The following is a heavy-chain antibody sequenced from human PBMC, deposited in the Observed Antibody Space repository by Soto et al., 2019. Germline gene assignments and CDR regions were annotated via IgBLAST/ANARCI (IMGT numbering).Heavy chain of an antibody. J-gene: IGHJ4*02. CDR1: GFTFSSYA. CDR3: ASYSSGWYSTSV. D-gene: IGHD6-19*01. CDR2: ISGSGGST. Sequence: GGSLRLSCAASGFTFSSYAMSRVRQAPGKGLEWVSAISGSGGSTYYADSVKGRFTISRDNSKNTLYLQTNSLRAEDTAVYYCASYSSGWYSTSVWGQGTLVTVSS. V-gene: IGHV3-23*01.